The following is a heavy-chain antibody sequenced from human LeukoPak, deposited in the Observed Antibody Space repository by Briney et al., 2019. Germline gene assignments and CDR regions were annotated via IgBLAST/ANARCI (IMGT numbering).Heavy chain of an antibody. CDR3: AREYSYGLDY. Sequence: GGSLRLSCAASGFTFSSYWMHWVRQAPGEGLVWVSCINSDGSSTSYADSVKGRFTISRDNAKNTLYLQMNSLRAEDTAVYYCAREYSYGLDYWGQGTLVTVSS. CDR2: INSDGSST. J-gene: IGHJ4*02. V-gene: IGHV3-74*01. D-gene: IGHD5-18*01. CDR1: GFTFSSYW.